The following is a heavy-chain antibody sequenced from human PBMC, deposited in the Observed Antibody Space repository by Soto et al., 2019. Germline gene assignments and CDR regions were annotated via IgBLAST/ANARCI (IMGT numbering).Heavy chain of an antibody. V-gene: IGHV4-59*08. J-gene: IGHJ4*02. CDR2: IYYSGST. D-gene: IGHD3-22*01. CDR1: GGSISSYC. CDR3: ARHQYDGSGYYLPQFDY. Sequence: SETLSLTCTVSGGSISSYCWSWIRQPPGKGLEWIGYIYYSGSTNYNPSLKSRVTISVDTSKNQFSLKLSSVTAADTAVYYCARHQYDGSGYYLPQFDYWGQGTLVTVS.